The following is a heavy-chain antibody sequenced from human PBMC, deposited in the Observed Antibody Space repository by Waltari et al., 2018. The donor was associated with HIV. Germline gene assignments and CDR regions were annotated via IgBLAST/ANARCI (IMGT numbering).Heavy chain of an antibody. Sequence: QVQLVQSGAEVKKPGASVKVSCKASGYTFTGYYMHWVRQAPGQGLEWMGWINPNSGGTNYAQKFQGRVTMTRDTSISTAYMELSRLRSDDTAVYYCAREDLTLVVVSFFDYWGQGTLVTVSS. D-gene: IGHD2-15*01. J-gene: IGHJ4*02. CDR2: INPNSGGT. CDR1: GYTFTGYY. CDR3: AREDLTLVVVSFFDY. V-gene: IGHV1-2*02.